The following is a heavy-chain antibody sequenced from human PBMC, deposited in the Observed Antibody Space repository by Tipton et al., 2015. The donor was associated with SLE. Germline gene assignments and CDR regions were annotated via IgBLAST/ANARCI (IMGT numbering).Heavy chain of an antibody. J-gene: IGHJ4*02. CDR2: IYYSGST. V-gene: IGHV4-59*08. Sequence: LRLSCTVSGGSISSYYWSWIRQPPGKGLEWIGYIYYSGSTNYNPSLKSRVTISVDTSKNQFSLKLSSVTAADTSVFYCARRLGSSGFDYWGQGTLVTVSS. CDR1: GGSISSYY. D-gene: IGHD3-22*01. CDR3: ARRLGSSGFDY.